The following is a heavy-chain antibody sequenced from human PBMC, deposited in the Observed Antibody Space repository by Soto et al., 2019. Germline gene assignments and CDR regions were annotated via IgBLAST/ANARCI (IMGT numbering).Heavy chain of an antibody. V-gene: IGHV4-31*03. CDR1: GGSISSGGYY. D-gene: IGHD4-17*01. CDR2: IYYSGST. Sequence: SETLSLTCTVSGGSISSGGYYWSWIRQHPGKGLEWIGYIYYSGSTYYNPSLKSRVTISVDTSKNQFSLKLSSVTAADTAVYYCARVGDYGDGVAYWGQGTLVTVSS. J-gene: IGHJ4*02. CDR3: ARVGDYGDGVAY.